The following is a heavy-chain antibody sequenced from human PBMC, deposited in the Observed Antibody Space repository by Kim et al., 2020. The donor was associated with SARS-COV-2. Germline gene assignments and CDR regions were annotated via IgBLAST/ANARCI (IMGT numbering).Heavy chain of an antibody. Sequence: GGSLRLSCAASGFTFSNAWMSWVRQAPGKGLEWVGRIKSKTDGGTTDYAAPVKGRFTISRDDSKNTLYLQMNSLKTEDTAVYYCTTRLLGIAVAGGSDRWGQGTLVTVSS. CDR2: IKSKTDGGTT. V-gene: IGHV3-15*01. D-gene: IGHD6-19*01. CDR1: GFTFSNAW. CDR3: TTRLLGIAVAGGSDR. J-gene: IGHJ4*02.